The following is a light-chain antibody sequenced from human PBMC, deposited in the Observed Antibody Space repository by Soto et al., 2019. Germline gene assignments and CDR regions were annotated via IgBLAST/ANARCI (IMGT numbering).Light chain of an antibody. Sequence: PSTLSSSVGDRVTITCRASQSISSWLAWYQQKPGKAPKLLIYAASTLQSGVPSRFSGSGYGTDFNLTISSLQTEDFATYYCQQLNSYPQTFGQGTKVDIK. CDR3: QQLNSYPQT. V-gene: IGKV1-5*01. CDR1: QSISSW. J-gene: IGKJ1*01. CDR2: AAS.